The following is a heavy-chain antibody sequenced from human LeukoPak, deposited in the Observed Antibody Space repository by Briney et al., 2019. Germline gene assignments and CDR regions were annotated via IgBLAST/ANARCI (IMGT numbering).Heavy chain of an antibody. J-gene: IGHJ4*02. CDR2: ISSSSSYI. Sequence: GGSLRLSCAASGFTFSSYSMNWVRQAPGKGLEWVSSISSSSSYIYYADSVKGRFTISRDNAKNSLYLQMNSLRAEDTAVYYCARDRWYYFDSSGYAAFDYWGQGTLVTVSS. V-gene: IGHV3-21*01. CDR1: GFTFSSYS. CDR3: ARDRWYYFDSSGYAAFDY. D-gene: IGHD3-22*01.